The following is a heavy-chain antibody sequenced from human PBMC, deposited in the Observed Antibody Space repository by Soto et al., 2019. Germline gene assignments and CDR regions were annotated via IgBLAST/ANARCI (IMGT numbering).Heavy chain of an antibody. D-gene: IGHD3-10*02. CDR1: GGSFSGYY. V-gene: IGHV4-34*01. J-gene: IGHJ2*01. Sequence: SATLSLTCAVYGGSFSGYYWSWIRQPPGKGLEWIGEINHSGSTNYNPSLKSRVTISVDTSKNQFSLKLSSVTAADTAVYYCASLFGDYWYFDLWGRGTLVIVSS. CDR3: ASLFGDYWYFDL. CDR2: INHSGST.